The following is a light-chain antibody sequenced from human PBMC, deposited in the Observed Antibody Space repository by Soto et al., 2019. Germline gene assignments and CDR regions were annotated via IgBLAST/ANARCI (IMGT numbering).Light chain of an antibody. CDR2: GAS. Sequence: EIVLTQSPATLSVSPGERATLSCRASQSVSDNLAWYQQKRGQAPRLLIHGASTRATGIPARFSGSGSGTESTLTISSLQSEDFAVYYCHQYDDWPPGYTFGQGTKLEI. V-gene: IGKV3-15*01. CDR1: QSVSDN. CDR3: HQYDDWPPGYT. J-gene: IGKJ2*01.